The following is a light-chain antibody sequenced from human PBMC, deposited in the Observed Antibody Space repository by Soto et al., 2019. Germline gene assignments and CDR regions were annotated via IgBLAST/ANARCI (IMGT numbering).Light chain of an antibody. J-gene: IGKJ1*01. Sequence: DNKMTEFPSSGAASVGDTVTINWRGRQDFCSWVNWDQQKPWKDPNLLVYASNNLQSGVPSRFRGSGFGTDFTLTINHLQAEDFATYFCQQASRSPPWTFGQGTRVEVK. CDR1: QDFCSW. CDR3: QQASRSPPWT. CDR2: ASN. V-gene: IGKV1-12*01.